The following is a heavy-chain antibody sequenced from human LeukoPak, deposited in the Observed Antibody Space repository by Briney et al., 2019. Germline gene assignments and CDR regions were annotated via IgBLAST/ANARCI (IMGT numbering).Heavy chain of an antibody. V-gene: IGHV4-4*07. CDR2: IYTSGST. CDR1: GDSISSSS. Sequence: SETLSLTCTVSGDSISSSSWSWIRQPAGKGLEWIGRIYTSGSTNYNPSLKSRVTMSVDTSKNQFSLKLSSVTAADTAVYYCARHGSSYSFDCWGQGILVTVSS. CDR3: ARHGSSYSFDC. D-gene: IGHD6-13*01. J-gene: IGHJ4*02.